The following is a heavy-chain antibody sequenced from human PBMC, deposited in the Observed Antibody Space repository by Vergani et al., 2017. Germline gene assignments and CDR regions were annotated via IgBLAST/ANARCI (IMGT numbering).Heavy chain of an antibody. J-gene: IGHJ5*02. Sequence: VQLVETGGGLVQPGGSLRLSCAASGFTFSDYYMSWIRQAPGKGLEWVSYISSSGSTIYYADSVKGRFTISRDNAKNSLYLQMNSLRAEDTAVYYCARRFDFTIFGVVISWFDPWGQGTLVTVAS. CDR1: GFTFSDYY. CDR2: ISSSGSTI. V-gene: IGHV3-11*01. CDR3: ARRFDFTIFGVVISWFDP. D-gene: IGHD3-3*01.